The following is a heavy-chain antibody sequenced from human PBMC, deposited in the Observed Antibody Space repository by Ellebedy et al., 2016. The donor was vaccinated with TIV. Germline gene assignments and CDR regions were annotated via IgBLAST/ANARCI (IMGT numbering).Heavy chain of an antibody. J-gene: IGHJ6*02. V-gene: IGHV3-33*08. CDR3: ARPRVLSSHYHGMDV. CDR2: IWDDGTNK. CDR1: GFTFSRYA. D-gene: IGHD3-10*01. Sequence: PGGSLRLSCSASGFTFSRYAMNWVRQVPGKGLEWVAVIWDDGTNKYYADSVTGRFSISRDNSKNTLYLEMNSLRAEDTAVYYCARPRVLSSHYHGMDVWGQGTTIIVSS.